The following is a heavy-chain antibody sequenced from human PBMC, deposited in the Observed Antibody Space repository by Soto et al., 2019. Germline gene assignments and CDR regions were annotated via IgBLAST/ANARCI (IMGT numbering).Heavy chain of an antibody. Sequence: GGSLRLSCAASGFTFSSYGMHWVRQAPGKGLEWVAVISYDGSNKYYADSVKGRFTISRDNSKNTLYLQMDSLRAEDTVVYYCAKVFGDMNSYGDFGDYYFDYWGQGTLVTVSS. J-gene: IGHJ4*02. V-gene: IGHV3-30*18. D-gene: IGHD4-17*01. CDR1: GFTFSSYG. CDR3: AKVFGDMNSYGDFGDYYFDY. CDR2: ISYDGSNK.